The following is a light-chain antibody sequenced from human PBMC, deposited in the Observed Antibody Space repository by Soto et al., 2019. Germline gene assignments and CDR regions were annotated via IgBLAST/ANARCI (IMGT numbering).Light chain of an antibody. CDR3: QQYSMAPLT. CDR2: GAS. J-gene: IGKJ1*01. Sequence: EIVMTQSPATLSVSPGERATLSCRASQSVGGNVAWYQQIPGQPPKLLIFGASSRATGIADKFSASGSGTDFTLTISRLEPEDFAVYYCQQYSMAPLTFGQGTKVDIK. CDR1: QSVGGN. V-gene: IGKV3-20*01.